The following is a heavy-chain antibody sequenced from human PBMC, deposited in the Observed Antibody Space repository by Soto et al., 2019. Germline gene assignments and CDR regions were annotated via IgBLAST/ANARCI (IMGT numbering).Heavy chain of an antibody. CDR1: GYTLTELS. CDR2: FDPEDGET. Sequence: ASVKVSFKVSGYTLTELSMHWVRQAPGKGLEWMGGFDPEDGETIYAQKFQGRVTMTEDTSTDTAYMELSSLRSEDTAVYYCATLYYYGSGSSYFDYWGQGTLVTVSS. CDR3: ATLYYYGSGSSYFDY. V-gene: IGHV1-24*01. J-gene: IGHJ4*02. D-gene: IGHD3-10*01.